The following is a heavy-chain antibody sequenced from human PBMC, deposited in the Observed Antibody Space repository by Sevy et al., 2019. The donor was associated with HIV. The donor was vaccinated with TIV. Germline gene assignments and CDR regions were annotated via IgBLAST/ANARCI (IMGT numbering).Heavy chain of an antibody. J-gene: IGHJ4*02. CDR3: ARVGAVTAFDLDY. CDR2: IYYSGST. D-gene: IGHD4-4*01. CDR1: GGSISSGGYY. V-gene: IGHV4-31*03. Sequence: SETLSLTCTVSGGSISSGGYYWSWIRQHPGKGLEWIGYIYYSGSTYYNPSLKSRVTISVDTSKNQFSLKLSSVTAADTAGYYCARVGAVTAFDLDYWGQGTLVTVSS.